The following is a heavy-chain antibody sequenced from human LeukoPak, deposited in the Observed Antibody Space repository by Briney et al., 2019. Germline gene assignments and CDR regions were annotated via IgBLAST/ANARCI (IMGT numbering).Heavy chain of an antibody. V-gene: IGHV1-69*01. Sequence: SVKVSCKASGGTFSSYAISWVRQAPGQGLEWMGGIIPIFGTANYAQKFQGRVTITADESTSTAYMELSSLRPEDTAVYYCARHGRCMVRGVCNDYWGQGTLVTVSS. CDR1: GGTFSSYA. D-gene: IGHD3-10*01. J-gene: IGHJ4*02. CDR2: IIPIFGTA. CDR3: ARHGRCMVRGVCNDY.